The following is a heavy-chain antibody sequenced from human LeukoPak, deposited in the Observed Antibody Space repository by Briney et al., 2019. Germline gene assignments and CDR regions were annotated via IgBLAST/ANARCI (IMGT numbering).Heavy chain of an antibody. D-gene: IGHD3-10*01. CDR3: ARDRGYGSGSLFYFDY. V-gene: IGHV3-20*04. Sequence: GGSLRLSCAASGFTFSSYGMHWVRQAPGKGLEWVSGINWNGGSTGYADSVKGRFTIPRDNAKNSLYLQVKSLRAEDTALYYCARDRGYGSGSLFYFDYWGQGTLVTVSS. J-gene: IGHJ4*02. CDR2: INWNGGST. CDR1: GFTFSSYG.